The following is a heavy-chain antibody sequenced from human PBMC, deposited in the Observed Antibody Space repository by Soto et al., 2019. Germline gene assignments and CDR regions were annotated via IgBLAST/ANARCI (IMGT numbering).Heavy chain of an antibody. Sequence: SETLSLTCTVSGGSISSYYWSWIRQPPGKGLEWIGYIYYSGSTNYNPTLKSRVTISVDTSKNQFSLKLSSVTDADTAVYYCARSGYYGGRAFDYWGQGTLVTVSS. CDR1: GGSISSYY. D-gene: IGHD3-22*01. V-gene: IGHV4-59*01. J-gene: IGHJ4*02. CDR2: IYYSGST. CDR3: ARSGYYGGRAFDY.